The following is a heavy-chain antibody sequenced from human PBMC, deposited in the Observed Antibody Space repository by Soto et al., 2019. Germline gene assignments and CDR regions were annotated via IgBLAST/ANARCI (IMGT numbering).Heavy chain of an antibody. CDR1: GGSISSYY. CDR2: IYYRGNT. D-gene: IGHD3-9*01. CDR3: ARQPGYYDILAGYSTYYFDY. Sequence: SETLSLTCTVSGGSISSYYWNWIRQPPGKGLEWIGYIYYRGNTNYNPSLKSRVTISVDTSKNQFSLKLSSVTAADTAVYYCARQPGYYDILAGYSTYYFDYWGQGTPVTVSS. J-gene: IGHJ4*02. V-gene: IGHV4-59*08.